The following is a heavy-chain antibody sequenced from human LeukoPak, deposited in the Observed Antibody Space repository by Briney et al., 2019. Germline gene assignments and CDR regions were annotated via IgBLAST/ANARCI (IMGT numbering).Heavy chain of an antibody. V-gene: IGHV3-49*04. J-gene: IGHJ6*03. CDR3: TRDLGFWHGPVYYYYMDV. D-gene: IGHD2-2*03. CDR1: GFTFGVYA. Sequence: PGGSVRLSCTVSGFTFGVYAMSWVRQAPGKGLEWGGFIRSKAYGGTTAYVASVNGRFTSSRDDSKSIAYLQMTSLKTERTAVYYCTRDLGFWHGPVYYYYMDVWGKGTTVTVSS. CDR2: IRSKAYGGTT.